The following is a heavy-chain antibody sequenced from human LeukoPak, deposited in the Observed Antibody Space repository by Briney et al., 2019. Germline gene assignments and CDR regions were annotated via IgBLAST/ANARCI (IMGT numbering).Heavy chain of an antibody. CDR3: AKPAYSYGSNFDY. CDR2: ISWNSGSI. J-gene: IGHJ4*02. D-gene: IGHD5-18*01. V-gene: IGHV3-9*01. CDR1: GFTFDDYA. Sequence: GGSLRLSCAASGFTFDDYAMHWVRQAPGKGLEWVSGISWNSGSIGYADSVKGRFTISRDNAKNSLYLQMNSLRAEDTALYCCAKPAYSYGSNFDYWGQGTLVTVSS.